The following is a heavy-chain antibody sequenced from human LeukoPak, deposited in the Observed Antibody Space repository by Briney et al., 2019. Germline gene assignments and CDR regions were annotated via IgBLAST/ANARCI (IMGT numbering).Heavy chain of an antibody. CDR1: GFTFDDYA. Sequence: GGSLRLSCAASGFTFDDYAMHWVRQAPGKGLEWVSLISWDGGSTYYADSVKGRFTISRDNSKNSLYLQMNSLRTEDTALYYCAKVTSSMVTGALYFDYWGQGTLATVSS. J-gene: IGHJ4*02. D-gene: IGHD5-18*01. CDR2: ISWDGGST. V-gene: IGHV3-43D*03. CDR3: AKVTSSMVTGALYFDY.